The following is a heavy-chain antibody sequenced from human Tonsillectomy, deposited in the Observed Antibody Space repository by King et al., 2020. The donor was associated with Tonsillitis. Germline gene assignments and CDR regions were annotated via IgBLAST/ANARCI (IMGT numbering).Heavy chain of an antibody. CDR1: GFTFSNSW. V-gene: IGHV3-15*07. CDR2: IKSKTDGGTT. Sequence: VQLVESGGGLVKPGGSLRLSCAASGFTFSNSWMNWVRQAPGKGLEWVGRIKSKTDGGTTDYAAPVKGRFTISRDDSKNTLYLQMNSLKTEDTAVYYCQFEYDSSCYYYFDYWGQGTLVTVSS. D-gene: IGHD3-22*01. CDR3: QFEYDSSCYYYFDY. J-gene: IGHJ4*02.